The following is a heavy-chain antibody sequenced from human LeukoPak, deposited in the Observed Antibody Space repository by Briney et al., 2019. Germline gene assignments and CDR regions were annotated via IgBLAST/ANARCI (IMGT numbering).Heavy chain of an antibody. CDR3: ARGFVTHFDY. Sequence: PSETLSLTCAVYGGSFSDFHWTWIRRTPGKGLEWIAEVNHTGGTNYNPSLKSRVTISLDTSKNHFSLRLTSMSAADTGVYYCARGFVTHFDYWGQGTLVTVSS. CDR1: GGSFSDFH. D-gene: IGHD2-21*02. J-gene: IGHJ4*02. CDR2: VNHTGGT. V-gene: IGHV4-34*01.